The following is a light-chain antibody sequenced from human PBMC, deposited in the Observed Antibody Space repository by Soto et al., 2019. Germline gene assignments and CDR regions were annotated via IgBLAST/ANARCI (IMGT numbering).Light chain of an antibody. Sequence: DIQMTQSPSSLSASVGDRVTITCRASRSISSYLNWYQQKPGKAPKLLIYAASSLQSGVPSRFSGSGSGTDFTLTISSLQPEDFATYYCQQSYSTSPYTFGQGTKLEIK. V-gene: IGKV1-39*01. J-gene: IGKJ2*01. CDR1: RSISSY. CDR2: AAS. CDR3: QQSYSTSPYT.